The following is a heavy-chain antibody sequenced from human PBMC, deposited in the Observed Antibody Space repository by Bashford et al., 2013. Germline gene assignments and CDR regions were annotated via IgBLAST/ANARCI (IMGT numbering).Heavy chain of an antibody. D-gene: IGHD3-10*02. Sequence: GSLRLSCAASGFTFSSYDMHWVRQATGKGLESVSSITSSGSSTYYADSVKGRFTISRDKSTNTVSLQMNSLRADDTAIYYCAKCSGSFXKWYFDYWGQGILVTVSS. V-gene: IGHV3-23*05. J-gene: IGHJ4*02. CDR3: AKCSGSFXKWYFDY. CDR2: ITSSGSST. CDR1: GFTFSSYD.